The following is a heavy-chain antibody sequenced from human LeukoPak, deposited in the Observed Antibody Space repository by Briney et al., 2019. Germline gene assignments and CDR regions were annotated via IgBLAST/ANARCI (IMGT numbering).Heavy chain of an antibody. D-gene: IGHD5-18*01. CDR2: INSDGSST. V-gene: IGHV3-74*01. CDR3: AKDISYGYLDY. CDR1: GFTFSSYW. Sequence: GGSLRLSCAASGFTFSSYWMHWVRQAPGKGLVWVSRINSDGSSTSYADSVKGRFTISRDNSKNTVFLQMNSLRAEDTAVYYCAKDISYGYLDYWGQGTLVTVSS. J-gene: IGHJ4*02.